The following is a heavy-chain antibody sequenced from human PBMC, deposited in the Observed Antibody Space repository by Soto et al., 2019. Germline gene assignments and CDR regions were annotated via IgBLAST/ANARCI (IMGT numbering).Heavy chain of an antibody. Sequence: GGSLRLSCAASGFTFSNAWMSWVRQAPGKGLEWVGRIKSKTDGGTTDYAAPVKGRFTISRDDSKKTLYLQMNSLKTEDTAVYYCTTDTPQGYYDSSGFYYYYYGMDVWGRGTTVTVSS. V-gene: IGHV3-15*01. CDR2: IKSKTDGGTT. J-gene: IGHJ6*02. D-gene: IGHD3-22*01. CDR1: GFTFSNAW. CDR3: TTDTPQGYYDSSGFYYYYYGMDV.